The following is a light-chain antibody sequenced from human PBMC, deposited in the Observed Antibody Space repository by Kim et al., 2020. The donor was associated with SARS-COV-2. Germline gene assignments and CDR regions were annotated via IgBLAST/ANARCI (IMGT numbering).Light chain of an antibody. V-gene: IGLV2-14*03. J-gene: IGLJ1*01. Sequence: QSLTISCTRTSSNVGGYNYVSWSQQHPGKAPKLMIYDVSNRPSGVSTRFSGSKSGNTASLTISGLQAEDEADYYCSSYIRSSTNYVFGTGTKVTVL. CDR3: SSYIRSSTNYV. CDR2: DVS. CDR1: SSNVGGYNY.